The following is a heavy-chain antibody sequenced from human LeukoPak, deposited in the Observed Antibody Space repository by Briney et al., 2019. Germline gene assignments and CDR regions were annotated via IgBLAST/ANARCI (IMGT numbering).Heavy chain of an antibody. CDR3: AKDYDILTGYQTTSYFDY. D-gene: IGHD3-9*01. Sequence: PGRSLRLSCAASGFTFDDYAMHWVRQAPVKGLEWVSGISWNSGSIGYADSVKGRFTISRDNAKNSLYLQMNSLRAEDTALYYCAKDYDILTGYQTTSYFDYWGQGTLVTVSS. CDR1: GFTFDDYA. CDR2: ISWNSGSI. V-gene: IGHV3-9*01. J-gene: IGHJ4*02.